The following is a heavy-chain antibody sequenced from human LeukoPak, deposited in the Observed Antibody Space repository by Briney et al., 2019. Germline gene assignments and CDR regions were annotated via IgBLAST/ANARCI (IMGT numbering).Heavy chain of an antibody. CDR3: ARGTQETYTSSWGLYDSYSYIDA. Sequence: SETLSLTCTVSTGSMNSDIFSWTWVRQPAGKGLEWIGQISSSGGTTYNPSLKSRVTISLDTSKNYFSLKVNSVTAADTAVYYCARGTQETYTSSWGLYDSYSYIDAWGKGTTVTVSS. V-gene: IGHV4-61*09. D-gene: IGHD6-13*01. CDR2: ISSSGGT. CDR1: TGSMNSDIFS. J-gene: IGHJ6*03.